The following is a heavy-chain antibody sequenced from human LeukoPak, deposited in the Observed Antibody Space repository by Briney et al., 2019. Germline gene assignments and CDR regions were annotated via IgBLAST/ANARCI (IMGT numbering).Heavy chain of an antibody. CDR2: INSDGSST. Sequence: GGSLRLSCAASGFTFSSYGMSWVRQAPGKGLVWVSRINSDGSSTTYADSVKGRFTISRDIAKNTLYLQMKSLRAEDTAVYFCARVRSGSSAGNYGMDVWGQGTTVTVSS. CDR3: ARVRSGSSAGNYGMDV. J-gene: IGHJ6*02. CDR1: GFTFSSYG. D-gene: IGHD1-26*01. V-gene: IGHV3-74*01.